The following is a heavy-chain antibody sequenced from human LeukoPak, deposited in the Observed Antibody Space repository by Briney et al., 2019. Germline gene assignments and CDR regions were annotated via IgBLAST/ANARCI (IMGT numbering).Heavy chain of an antibody. CDR1: GFTFSDHY. Sequence: GGSLRLSCAASGFTFSDHYMDWVRQAPGKGLEWVGRTRNKANSYTTEYAASVKGRFTISRDDSKNSLYLQMNSLKTEDTAVYYCASSYGGNSIWLNWGQGTLVTVSS. V-gene: IGHV3-72*01. CDR3: ASSYGGNSIWLN. CDR2: TRNKANSYTT. D-gene: IGHD4-23*01. J-gene: IGHJ4*02.